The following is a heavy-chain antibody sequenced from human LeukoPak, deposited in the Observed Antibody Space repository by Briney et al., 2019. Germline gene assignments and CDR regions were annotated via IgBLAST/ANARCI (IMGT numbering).Heavy chain of an antibody. CDR2: MFHSGSP. V-gene: IGHV4-59*01. J-gene: IGHJ4*02. CDR3: ARGSRYCSTTSCSSFDY. D-gene: IGHD2-2*01. CDR1: RVSISRYY. Sequence: SETLSLTCTVSRVSISRYYWNWIRQSPRRGLEGIGYMFHSGSPNYNPSLKSRVAISIHTSKNQFSLKLSSVTAAATAVYYCARGSRYCSTTSCSSFDYWGQGTLVTVSS.